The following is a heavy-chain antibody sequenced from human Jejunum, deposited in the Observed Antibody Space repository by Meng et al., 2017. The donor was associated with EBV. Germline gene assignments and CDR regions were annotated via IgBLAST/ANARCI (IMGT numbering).Heavy chain of an antibody. CDR1: GFTFSTYT. V-gene: IGHV3-21*06. CDR3: ARDRETYSSSQADY. Sequence: EVQLVESGGXRVEPGGXLRLSCAASGFTFSTYTMNWVRQAPGKGLEWVSSISSSSSYIYYADSVKGRFTISRDNAKNSLFLQMNSLRAEDTAVYYCARDRETYSSSQADYWGPGTPVTVSS. D-gene: IGHD6-6*01. J-gene: IGHJ4*02. CDR2: ISSSSSYI.